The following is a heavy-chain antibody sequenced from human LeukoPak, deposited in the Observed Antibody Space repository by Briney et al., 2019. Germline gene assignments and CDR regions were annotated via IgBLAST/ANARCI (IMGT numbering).Heavy chain of an antibody. CDR2: IIPIFGTA. CDR1: GGTFSSYA. Sequence: GASVKVSCKASGGTFSSYAISWVRQAPGQGLEWMGGIIPIFGTANYAQKFQGRVTITTDESTSTAYMELSSLRSEDTAVYYCARVLPYCSSTSCQEGAFDIWGQGTMVTVSS. V-gene: IGHV1-69*05. D-gene: IGHD2-2*01. J-gene: IGHJ3*02. CDR3: ARVLPYCSSTSCQEGAFDI.